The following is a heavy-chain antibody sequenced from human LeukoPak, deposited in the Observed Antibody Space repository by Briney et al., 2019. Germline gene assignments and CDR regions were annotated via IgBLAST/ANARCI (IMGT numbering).Heavy chain of an antibody. CDR3: ARAAEDWLYYYYGMDV. CDR1: GFTFSSYE. Sequence: PGGSLRLSCAASGFTFSSYEMNWVRQAPGKGLEWVSYISSSGSTIYYADSVKGRFTISRDNAKNSLYLQINSLRAEDTAVYYCARAAEDWLYYYYGMDVWGKGTTVTVSS. J-gene: IGHJ6*04. V-gene: IGHV3-48*03. CDR2: ISSSGSTI. D-gene: IGHD3-9*01.